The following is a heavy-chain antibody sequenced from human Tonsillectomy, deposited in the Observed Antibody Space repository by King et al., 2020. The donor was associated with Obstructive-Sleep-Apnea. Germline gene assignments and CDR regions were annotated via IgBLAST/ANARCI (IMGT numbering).Heavy chain of an antibody. V-gene: IGHV2-26*01. CDR3: ARISGYSSSWYWFDP. Sequence: TLKESGPVLVKPTETLTLTCTVSGFSLSNARMGVSWIRQPPGKALEWLAHIFSNDEKSYSTSLKSRLTISKDTSKSQVVLTMTNMDPVDTAPYYCARISGYSSSWYWFDPWGQGTLVTVSS. CDR1: GFSLSNARMG. CDR2: IFSNDEK. J-gene: IGHJ5*02. D-gene: IGHD6-13*01.